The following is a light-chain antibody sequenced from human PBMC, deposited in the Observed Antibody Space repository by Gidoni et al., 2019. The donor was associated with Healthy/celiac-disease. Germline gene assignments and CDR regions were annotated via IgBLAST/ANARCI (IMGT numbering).Light chain of an antibody. Sequence: EIVLTRSPGTLSLSPRERATLSCRASQRVSSSYLAWYQQKPGQAPRLLIDGASSRATGIPDRFSGSGSGTDFTLTISRLEPEDFAVYYCQQYGSSPPWTFGQGTKVEIK. CDR3: QQYGSSPPWT. CDR1: QRVSSSY. CDR2: GAS. V-gene: IGKV3-20*01. J-gene: IGKJ1*01.